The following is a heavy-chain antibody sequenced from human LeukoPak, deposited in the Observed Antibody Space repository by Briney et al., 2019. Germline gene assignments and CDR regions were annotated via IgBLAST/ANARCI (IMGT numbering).Heavy chain of an antibody. Sequence: PGGSLRLSCAASGFTFSSYEMNWVRQAPGKGLEWVSYISSSSSTIYYADSVKGRFTISRGNAKNSLYLQMNSLRDEDTAVYYCAKDSDYYHSSGYYYAYFQHWGQGTLVTVSS. J-gene: IGHJ1*01. D-gene: IGHD3-22*01. CDR1: GFTFSSYE. V-gene: IGHV3-48*02. CDR3: AKDSDYYHSSGYYYAYFQH. CDR2: ISSSSSTI.